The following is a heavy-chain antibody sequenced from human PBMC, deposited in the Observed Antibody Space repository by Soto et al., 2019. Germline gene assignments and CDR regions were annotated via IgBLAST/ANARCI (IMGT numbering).Heavy chain of an antibody. D-gene: IGHD3-3*01. CDR2: IIPIFGTA. CDR1: GGTFSSYA. J-gene: IGHJ6*02. Sequence: ASVKVSCKASGGTFSSYAISWVRQAPGQGLEWMGGIIPIFGTANYAQKFQGRVTITADESTSTAYMELSSLRSEDTAVYYCARGLFGVVSSYYYYGMDVWGQGTTVTVSS. CDR3: ARGLFGVVSSYYYYGMDV. V-gene: IGHV1-69*13.